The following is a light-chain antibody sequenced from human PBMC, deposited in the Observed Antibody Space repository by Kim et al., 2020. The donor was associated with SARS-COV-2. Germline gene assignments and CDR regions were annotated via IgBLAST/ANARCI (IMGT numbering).Light chain of an antibody. CDR2: KAS. J-gene: IGKJ2*01. CDR1: QSITKS. Sequence: SPSLGDSVTISCRASQSITKSVAWHQQKPGEAPKLLIYKASTLYSGVPSRFSGSGSGTAFTLTISSLQPDDLATYFCHQFDNYSQTFGQGTKLEI. CDR3: HQFDNYSQT. V-gene: IGKV1-5*03.